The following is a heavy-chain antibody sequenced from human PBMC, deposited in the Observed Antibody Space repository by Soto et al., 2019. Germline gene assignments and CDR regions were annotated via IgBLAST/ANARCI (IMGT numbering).Heavy chain of an antibody. CDR2: IEGDGSTT. Sequence: EVQLVESGGGLVQPGGSPRLSCAASGFTFSNYWMHWVRQVPGKGLVWVSRIEGDGSTTNYADSVKGRFTVSRDNAKNTLYLQMNSLRADDTAVYYCARGRFCSGSSCSGAWFDPWGQGTLVTVSS. D-gene: IGHD2-2*01. J-gene: IGHJ5*02. CDR1: GFTFSNYW. CDR3: ARGRFCSGSSCSGAWFDP. V-gene: IGHV3-74*01.